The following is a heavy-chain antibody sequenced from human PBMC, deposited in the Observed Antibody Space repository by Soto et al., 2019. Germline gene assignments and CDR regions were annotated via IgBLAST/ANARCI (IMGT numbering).Heavy chain of an antibody. D-gene: IGHD6-13*01. CDR3: VKDYFGSSSSYRMDV. CDR2: ISSSGGNT. V-gene: IGHV3-64D*06. Sequence: GGSLRLSCSASGFTFSNYAMHWVRQAPGKGLEYVAGISSSGGNTYYADPVKGRFTTSRDNSKNTLYLQMSSLRPEDTAVYYCVKDYFGSSSSYRMDVWGQGTTVTVSS. CDR1: GFTFSNYA. J-gene: IGHJ6*02.